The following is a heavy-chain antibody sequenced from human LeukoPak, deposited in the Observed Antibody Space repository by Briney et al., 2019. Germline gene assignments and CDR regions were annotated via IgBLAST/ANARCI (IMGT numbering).Heavy chain of an antibody. Sequence: GGSLRLSCAASGFSFSNAWMSWVRQVPGKGLEWVGRIRKKSDGGTTEYAAPVKGRLTISRDDSKNTLYLQMNSLKTEDTAVYYCSTEGYTYGYHSFDIWGQGTMVTVSS. D-gene: IGHD5-18*01. J-gene: IGHJ3*02. CDR2: IRKKSDGGTT. V-gene: IGHV3-15*01. CDR1: GFSFSNAW. CDR3: STEGYTYGYHSFDI.